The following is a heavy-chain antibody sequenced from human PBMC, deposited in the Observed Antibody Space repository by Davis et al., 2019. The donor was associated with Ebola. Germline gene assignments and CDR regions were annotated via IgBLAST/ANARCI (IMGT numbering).Heavy chain of an antibody. Sequence: GESLKISCAASGFTVSSIYMSWVRQAPGKGLEWVSAISGSGGGTYYADSVKGRFTISRDNSKNTLDLQMNSLRAEDTAVYYCVRLYSTSWPFDYWGQGTLVTVSS. D-gene: IGHD6-6*01. CDR2: ISGSGGGT. CDR3: VRLYSTSWPFDY. V-gene: IGHV3-23*01. CDR1: GFTVSSIY. J-gene: IGHJ4*02.